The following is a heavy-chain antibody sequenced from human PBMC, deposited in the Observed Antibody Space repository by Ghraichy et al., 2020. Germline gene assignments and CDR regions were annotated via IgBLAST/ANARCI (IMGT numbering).Heavy chain of an antibody. Sequence: GGSLRLSCAASGFTFSSYAMSWVRQAPGKGLEWVSAISGSGGSTYYADSVKGRFTISRDNSKNTLYLQMNSLRAEDTAVYYCAKAPAFSSGPLYFQHWGQGTLVTVSS. CDR2: ISGSGGST. CDR3: AKAPAFSSGPLYFQH. D-gene: IGHD3-22*01. CDR1: GFTFSSYA. J-gene: IGHJ1*01. V-gene: IGHV3-23*01.